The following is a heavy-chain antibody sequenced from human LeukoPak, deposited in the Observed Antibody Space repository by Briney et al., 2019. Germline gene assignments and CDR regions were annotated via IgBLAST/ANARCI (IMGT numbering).Heavy chain of an antibody. Sequence: GGSLRLSCAASGFTFSSYAMHWVRQAPGKGLEWVAVISYDGSNKYYADSVKGRFTISRDNSKNTLYLQMNSLRAEDTAVYYCARDSLMITFAPSYYFDYWGQGTLVTVSS. D-gene: IGHD3-16*01. CDR2: ISYDGSNK. CDR3: ARDSLMITFAPSYYFDY. V-gene: IGHV3-30-3*01. J-gene: IGHJ4*02. CDR1: GFTFSSYA.